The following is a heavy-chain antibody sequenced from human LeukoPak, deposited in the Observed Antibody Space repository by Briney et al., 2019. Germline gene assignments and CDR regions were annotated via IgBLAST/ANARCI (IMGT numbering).Heavy chain of an antibody. CDR2: IIPILGIA. CDR1: GGTFSSYV. J-gene: IGHJ4*02. CDR3: ARVPPSAHQLFSSDY. D-gene: IGHD2-2*01. Sequence: SVKVSCKASGGTFSSYVISWVRQAPGQGLEWMGRIIPILGIANYAQKFQGRVTITADKSTTTAYMELRSLRSDDTAVYYCARVPPSAHQLFSSDYWGQGTQVTVSS. V-gene: IGHV1-69*04.